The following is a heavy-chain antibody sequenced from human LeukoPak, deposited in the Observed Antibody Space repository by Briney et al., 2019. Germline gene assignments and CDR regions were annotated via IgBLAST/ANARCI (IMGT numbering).Heavy chain of an antibody. J-gene: IGHJ4*02. CDR2: IGTAGDT. CDR1: GFTFSSYD. CDR3: ARGGYGGTPDDY. V-gene: IGHV3-13*01. D-gene: IGHD2-15*01. Sequence: GGSLRLSCAASGFTFSSYDMHWVRQATGKDLEWVSAIGTAGDTYYPGSVKGRFTISRENAKNSLYLQMNSLRAGDTAVYYCARGGYGGTPDDYWGQGTLVTVSS.